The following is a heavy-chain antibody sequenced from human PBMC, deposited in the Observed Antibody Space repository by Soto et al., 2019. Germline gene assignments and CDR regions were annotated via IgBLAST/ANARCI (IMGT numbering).Heavy chain of an antibody. V-gene: IGHV1-2*02. CDR1: GYTFTGYY. D-gene: IGHD3-3*01. CDR2: INPNSGGT. CDR3: ARFALSGQPEWGFDY. Sequence: QVQLVQSGAEVKKPGASVKVSCKASGYTFTGYYMHWVRQAPGLGLEWMGWINPNSGGTNYAQKFQGRVTMTRDTSISTAYMELSRLRSDDTAVYYCARFALSGQPEWGFDYWGQGTLVTVSS. J-gene: IGHJ4*02.